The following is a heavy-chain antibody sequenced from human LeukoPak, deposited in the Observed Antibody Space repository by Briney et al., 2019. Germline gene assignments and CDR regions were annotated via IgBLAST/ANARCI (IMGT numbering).Heavy chain of an antibody. CDR1: GFSFLNGF. V-gene: IGHV3-21*05. J-gene: IGHJ3*01. CDR3: ARALQKGLVCPV. D-gene: IGHD1-1*01. CDR2: LSGSGRLI. Sequence: GGSLRLSCAASGFSFLNGFRNRVRQAPGKALEWVSCLSGSGRLIWYAGSVKVRFTISRDNASNSLFLQMNSLRVEDTAVYYCARALQKGLVCPVWRRETVVAVSS.